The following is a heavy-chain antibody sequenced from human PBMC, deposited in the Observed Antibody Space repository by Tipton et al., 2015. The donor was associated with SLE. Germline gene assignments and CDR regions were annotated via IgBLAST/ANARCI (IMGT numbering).Heavy chain of an antibody. CDR1: GFTFNTYA. J-gene: IGHJ6*02. D-gene: IGHD4/OR15-4a*01. V-gene: IGHV3-23*03. CDR2: LYSGGST. Sequence: SLRLSCAASGFTFNTYAMSWVRQAPGKGLEWVSLLYSGGSTYYTDSVQGRFTISRDNSKNTVYLQMNSLRAEDTAVYYCAPVLTGYYGMDVWGQGTTITVSS. CDR3: APVLTGYYGMDV.